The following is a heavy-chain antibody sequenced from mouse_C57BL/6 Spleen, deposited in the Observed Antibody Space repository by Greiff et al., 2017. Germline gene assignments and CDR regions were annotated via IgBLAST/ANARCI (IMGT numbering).Heavy chain of an antibody. CDR1: GFSLTSYG. J-gene: IGHJ4*01. Sequence: VKLVESGPGLVQPSQSLSITCTVSGFSLTSYGVHWVRQSPGKGLEWLGVIWRGGSTDYNAAFMSRLSITKDNSKSQVFFKMNSLQADDTAIYYCAKDYGSSYAMDYWGQGTSVTVSS. V-gene: IGHV2-5*01. CDR2: IWRGGST. CDR3: AKDYGSSYAMDY. D-gene: IGHD1-1*01.